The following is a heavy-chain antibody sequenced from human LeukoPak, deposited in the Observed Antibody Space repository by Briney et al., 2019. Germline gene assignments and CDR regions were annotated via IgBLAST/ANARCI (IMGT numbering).Heavy chain of an antibody. V-gene: IGHV4-39*01. D-gene: IGHD3-10*01. CDR3: ASRGGAFDY. J-gene: IGHJ4*02. Sequence: SETLSLTCIVSGGSISGATYYWGWIRQPPGKGLEWIGAIYYSGSTYYNPSLKSRVIISVDTSKNQFSLKLSSVTAADTAVYYCASRGGAFDYWGQGTLVTVSS. CDR1: GGSISGATYY. CDR2: IYYSGST.